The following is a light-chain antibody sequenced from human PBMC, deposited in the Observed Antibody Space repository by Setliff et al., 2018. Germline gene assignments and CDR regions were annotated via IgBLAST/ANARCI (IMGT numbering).Light chain of an antibody. Sequence: LTQPPSASGSPGQSVTISCTGTSSDVGGYNYVSWYQQHPGKAPKLMIYDVSKRPSGVPDRFSGSKSGNTASLTISGLQAEDEADYYCCSYAGSYTLVFGGGTKVTVL. J-gene: IGLJ3*02. CDR2: DVS. CDR1: SSDVGGYNY. CDR3: CSYAGSYTLV. V-gene: IGLV2-11*01.